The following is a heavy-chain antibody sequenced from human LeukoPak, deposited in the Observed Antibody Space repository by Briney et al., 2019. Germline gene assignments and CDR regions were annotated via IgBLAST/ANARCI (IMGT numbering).Heavy chain of an antibody. CDR1: GSANSSKF. J-gene: IGHJ4*02. Sequence: GGSLRLSCKESGSANSSKFMIMLRQAPGKGLEWVSVIYSGGDTYYADSVKGRFTISRDESKNMLYLQMNSLRAEDTAVYYCVRDATYNYFDYWGQGSLVTVSS. CDR3: VRDATYNYFDY. D-gene: IGHD4-11*01. CDR2: IYSGGDT. V-gene: IGHV3-66*01.